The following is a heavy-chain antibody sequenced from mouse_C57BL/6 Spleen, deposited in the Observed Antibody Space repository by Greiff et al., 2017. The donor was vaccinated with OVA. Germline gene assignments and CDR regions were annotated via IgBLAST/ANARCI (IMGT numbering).Heavy chain of an antibody. Sequence: VQLQQSGAELVKPGASVKLSCTASGFNIKDYYMHWVKQRTEQGLEWIGRIDPEDGETTYAPKFPGKATITAETSSNTADLQLSSRTSEDTAVYYCARGGYYSAWFAYWGQGTLVTVSA. CDR3: ARGGYYSAWFAY. CDR1: GFNIKDYY. V-gene: IGHV14-2*01. CDR2: IDPEDGET. J-gene: IGHJ3*01. D-gene: IGHD2-3*01.